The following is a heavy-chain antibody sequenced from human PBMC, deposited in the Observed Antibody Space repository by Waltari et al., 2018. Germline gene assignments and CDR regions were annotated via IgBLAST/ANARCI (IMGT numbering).Heavy chain of an antibody. CDR1: GYTLTELS. Sequence: QVQLVQSGAEVKKPGASVTVSCKVSGYTLTELSLHWVRQVPGKGLEWMGGFHLQQGETVYAQKFQGRLTMTEDTSSDTAYMELSSLRAEDTAVYYCATGRSLNEGTYYDPFHYWGQGTLVTVSS. J-gene: IGHJ4*02. V-gene: IGHV1-24*01. D-gene: IGHD3-3*01. CDR2: FHLQQGET. CDR3: ATGRSLNEGTYYDPFHY.